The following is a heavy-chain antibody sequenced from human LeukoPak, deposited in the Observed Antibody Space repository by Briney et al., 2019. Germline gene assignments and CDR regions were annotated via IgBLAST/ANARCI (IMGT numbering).Heavy chain of an antibody. CDR3: ASSIAAAGIQSSNYYDNGGYPFDY. V-gene: IGHV3-7*01. D-gene: IGHD3-22*01. J-gene: IGHJ4*02. Sequence: GGSLRLSCAASGFTFSNYWMNRVRQAPGKGLEWVANIKQDGSAKYYVDSVKGRFTISRDNAKNSLYLQMNSLRAEDTAVYYCASSIAAAGIQSSNYYDNGGYPFDYWGQGTLVTVSS. CDR2: IKQDGSAK. CDR1: GFTFSNYW.